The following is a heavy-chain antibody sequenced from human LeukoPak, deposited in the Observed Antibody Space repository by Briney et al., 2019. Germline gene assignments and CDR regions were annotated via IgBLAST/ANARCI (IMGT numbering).Heavy chain of an antibody. D-gene: IGHD6-13*01. CDR3: ARRSFIAAAGTLGWFDP. Sequence: PSETLSLTCSVSGGSISSSSSYWGWIRQPPGKGLEWIGSIYYSGSSFDNPALKSRVTISVDTSKNQFSLKLSSVTAADTAVYYCARRSFIAAAGTLGWFDPWGQGTLVTVSS. V-gene: IGHV4-39*01. CDR2: IYYSGSS. CDR1: GGSISSSSSY. J-gene: IGHJ5*02.